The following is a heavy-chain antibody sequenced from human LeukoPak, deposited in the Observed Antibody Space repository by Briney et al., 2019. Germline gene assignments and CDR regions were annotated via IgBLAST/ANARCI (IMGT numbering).Heavy chain of an antibody. V-gene: IGHV3-23*01. Sequence: GGSLRLSCAASGFTFSLYAMTWVRQTPEKGLEWVSTIDGDGANTYYADSVRGRFTISRDNSKNFLYLQMNSLRTEDTALYYCAKGKNTGSYLSHVDYWGQGTLVTVSS. CDR1: GFTFSLYA. D-gene: IGHD3-10*01. CDR2: IDGDGANT. CDR3: AKGKNTGSYLSHVDY. J-gene: IGHJ4*02.